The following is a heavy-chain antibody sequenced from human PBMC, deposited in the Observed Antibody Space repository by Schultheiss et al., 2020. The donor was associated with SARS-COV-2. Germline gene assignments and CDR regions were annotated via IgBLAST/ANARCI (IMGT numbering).Heavy chain of an antibody. CDR2: INHSGST. Sequence: SETLSLTCTVSGGSISSYYWSWIRQPPGKGLEWIGEINHSGSTNYNPSLKSRVTISVDTSKNQFSLKLSSVTAADTAVYYCARNPPITMVRGTPGAFDIWGQGTMVTVSS. CDR3: ARNPPITMVRGTPGAFDI. CDR1: GGSISSYY. J-gene: IGHJ3*02. D-gene: IGHD3-10*01. V-gene: IGHV4-34*01.